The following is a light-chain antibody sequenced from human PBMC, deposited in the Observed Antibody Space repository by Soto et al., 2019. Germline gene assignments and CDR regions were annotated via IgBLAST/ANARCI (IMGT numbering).Light chain of an antibody. V-gene: IGKV3-20*01. CDR2: STS. CDR3: QQCGTSPMYT. Sequence: EMVLTQSPGTLYLSPGERATLSCRASQSIGNDCLAWYQQKPGQAPRLLIYSTSSRITGVPDRFSGSGSGTDFTLTIGRLEPEDFAVYYCQQCGTSPMYTFGQGTKLEI. J-gene: IGKJ2*01. CDR1: QSIGNDC.